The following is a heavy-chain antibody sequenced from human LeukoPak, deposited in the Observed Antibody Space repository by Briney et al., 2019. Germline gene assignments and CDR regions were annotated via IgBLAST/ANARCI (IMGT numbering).Heavy chain of an antibody. Sequence: GGSLRLSCVASGFTFNIYGMHWVRQAPGKGLEWVAVIWSDGDNKYYAYSVKGRFTISRDNSRNTLYLQMNNLRAEDTAVYYCAKSLSGSYSAFDIWGQGTVVTVPS. CDR2: IWSDGDNK. CDR1: GFTFNIYG. CDR3: AKSLSGSYSAFDI. D-gene: IGHD1-26*01. V-gene: IGHV3-33*06. J-gene: IGHJ3*02.